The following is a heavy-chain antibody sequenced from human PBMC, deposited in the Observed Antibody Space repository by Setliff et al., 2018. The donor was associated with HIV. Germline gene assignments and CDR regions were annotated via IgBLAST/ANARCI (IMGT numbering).Heavy chain of an antibody. D-gene: IGHD5-12*01. V-gene: IGHV4-38-2*02. Sequence: SETLSLTCTVSGYSMSGGYNWGWIRQSPEKGLEWIGNIYHVGTTYYNPSLKSRVTLSVDPSKSQFSLKLTSVTAADTALYYCVTTDYFYSRNNFEYWGQGALVTVSS. CDR2: IYHVGTT. CDR1: GYSMSGGYN. CDR3: VTTDYFYSRNNFEY. J-gene: IGHJ4*02.